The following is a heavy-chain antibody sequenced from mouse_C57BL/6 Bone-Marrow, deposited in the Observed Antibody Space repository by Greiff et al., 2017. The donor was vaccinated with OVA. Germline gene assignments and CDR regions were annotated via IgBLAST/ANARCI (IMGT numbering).Heavy chain of an antibody. CDR1: GYTFTSYG. J-gene: IGHJ2*01. CDR3: ARKSNYVSRDY. V-gene: IGHV1-81*01. D-gene: IGHD2-5*01. CDR2: IYPRSGNT. Sequence: QVQLKESGAELARPGASVKLSCKASGYTFTSYGISWVKQRTGQGLEWIGEIYPRSGNTYYNEKFKGKATLTAYKSSSTAYMELRSLTSEDSAVYFCARKSNYVSRDYWGQGTTLTVSS.